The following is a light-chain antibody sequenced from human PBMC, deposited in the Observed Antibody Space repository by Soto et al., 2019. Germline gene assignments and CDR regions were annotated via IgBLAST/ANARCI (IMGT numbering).Light chain of an antibody. CDR3: QQLNSYPFT. Sequence: AIQMTQSPSSLSASVGYRVTITCRASQGIRNDLAWYQQKPGKAPKLLIFDASNLQSGVPSRFSGSGSGTDFTLTISSLQPEDIATYYCQQLNSYPFTFGQGTRLEIK. V-gene: IGKV1-6*01. J-gene: IGKJ5*01. CDR2: DAS. CDR1: QGIRND.